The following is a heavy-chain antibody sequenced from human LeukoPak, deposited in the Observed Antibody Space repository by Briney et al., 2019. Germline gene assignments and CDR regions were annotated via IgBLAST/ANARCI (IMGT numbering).Heavy chain of an antibody. CDR3: ARASREEGNSDFDY. CDR2: IYYTGST. Sequence: SETLSLTCIVSGGSIRSYYWSWIRQPPGRGLEWIGYIYYTGSTNYNPSLKSRVTISVDTSKNQFSLKLSSVTAADTAVYYCARASREEGNSDFDYWGQGTLVTVSS. D-gene: IGHD4-23*01. J-gene: IGHJ4*02. V-gene: IGHV4-59*12. CDR1: GGSIRSYY.